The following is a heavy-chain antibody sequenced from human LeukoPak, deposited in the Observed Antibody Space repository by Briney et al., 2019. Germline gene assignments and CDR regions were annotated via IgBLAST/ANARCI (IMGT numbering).Heavy chain of an antibody. D-gene: IGHD3-10*01. CDR3: ASQGGSAYNWFDP. Sequence: KPGGSLRLSCAASGFTFSDYYMSWIRQPPGKGLEWIGEINHSGSTNYNPSLKSRVTISVDTSKNQFSLKLSSVTAADTAVYYCASQGGSAYNWFDPWGQGTLVTASS. CDR2: INHSGST. CDR1: GFTFSDYY. J-gene: IGHJ5*02. V-gene: IGHV4-34*01.